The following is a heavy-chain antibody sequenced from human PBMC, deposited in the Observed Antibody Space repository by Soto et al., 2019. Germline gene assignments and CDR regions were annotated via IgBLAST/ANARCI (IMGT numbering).Heavy chain of an antibody. J-gene: IGHJ4*02. CDR2: ISHDGRNE. V-gene: IGHV3-30*04. D-gene: IGHD6-13*01. CDR3: AKDGESSLVYYFDY. CDR1: GLTFSRSA. Sequence: QVQLVESGGGVVQPGRSLRLSCAASGLTFSRSAMHWVRQAPGKGLEWVAIISHDGRNEYYSDSVKGRFTISRDNSKNTLYLQMNNLRAEDTAVYYCAKDGESSLVYYFDYWGQGTLVTVSS.